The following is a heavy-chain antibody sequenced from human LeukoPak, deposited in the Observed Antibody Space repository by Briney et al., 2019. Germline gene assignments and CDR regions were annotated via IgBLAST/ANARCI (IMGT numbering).Heavy chain of an antibody. V-gene: IGHV3-66*01. Sequence: GGSLRLSCGASGFTVSSNYMSWVRQAPGKGLEWVSVIYSGGSTYYADSVKGRFTISRDNSKNTLYLQMNSLRAEDTAVYYCARVYSSSWYFDYWGQGTLVTVSS. J-gene: IGHJ4*02. CDR1: GFTVSSNY. CDR3: ARVYSSSWYFDY. D-gene: IGHD6-13*01. CDR2: IYSGGST.